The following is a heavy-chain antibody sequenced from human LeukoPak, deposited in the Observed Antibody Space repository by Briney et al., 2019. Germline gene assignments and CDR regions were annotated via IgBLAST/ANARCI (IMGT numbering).Heavy chain of an antibody. CDR1: GGTFSSYA. D-gene: IGHD3-10*01. CDR3: ARDPRWSSFGEPYFDY. Sequence: SVKLSCKASGGTFSSYAISWVRQAPGQGLEWMGGIIPIFGTANYAQKFQGRVTITVDKSTSTAYMELSSLRSEDTAVYYCARDPRWSSFGEPYFDYWGQGTLVTVSS. J-gene: IGHJ4*02. V-gene: IGHV1-69*06. CDR2: IIPIFGTA.